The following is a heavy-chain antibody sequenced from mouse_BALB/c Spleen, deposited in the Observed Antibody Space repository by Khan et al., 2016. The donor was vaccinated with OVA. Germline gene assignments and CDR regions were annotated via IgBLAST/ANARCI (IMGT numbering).Heavy chain of an antibody. J-gene: IGHJ4*01. D-gene: IGHD2-14*01. V-gene: IGHV9-4*02. CDR1: GYTFTTAG. CDR2: INTHSGVP. CDR3: ARGGAAYYRNDGGAMDY. Sequence: VESGPELKKPGEIVRISCKASGYTFTTAGMQWVQKMPGKGLKWIGWINTHSGVPKYAEDFKGRFAFSLETSASTVYLQITNLKNEDTATYFCARGGAAYYRNDGGAMDYWGQGTSVTVSS.